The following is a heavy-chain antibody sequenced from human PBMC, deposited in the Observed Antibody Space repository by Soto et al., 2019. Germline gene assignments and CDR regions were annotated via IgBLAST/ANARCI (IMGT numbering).Heavy chain of an antibody. J-gene: IGHJ6*02. CDR3: ARDRGYSYGYGANYGMDV. V-gene: IGHV3-30-3*01. CDR1: GFTFSAYV. D-gene: IGHD5-18*01. CDR2: ISYDGSNK. Sequence: PGGSLRLSCAASGFTFSAYVMHWVRQAPGKGLEWVAVISYDGSNKYYADSVKGRFTISRDNSKNTLYLQMNSLRAEDTAVYYCARDRGYSYGYGANYGMDVWGQGTTVTVS.